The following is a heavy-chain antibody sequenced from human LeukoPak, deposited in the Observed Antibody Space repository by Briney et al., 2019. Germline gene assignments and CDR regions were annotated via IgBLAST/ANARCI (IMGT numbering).Heavy chain of an antibody. CDR3: AKSYDTSTSPDD. CDR2: ISHSDNST. CDR1: GFVFHVYA. J-gene: IGHJ4*02. D-gene: IGHD3-9*01. Sequence: GGSLRLSCRTSGFVFHVYAMTWVRQAPGKGLEWISSISHSDNSTYYADSVKGRFTISRDNPKNTVYLQMNSLRVDDTALYHCAKSYDTSTSPDDWGQGILVSVSS. V-gene: IGHV3-23*01.